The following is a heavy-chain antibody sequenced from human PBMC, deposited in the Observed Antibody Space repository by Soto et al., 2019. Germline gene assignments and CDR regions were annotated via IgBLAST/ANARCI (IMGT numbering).Heavy chain of an antibody. Sequence: SETLSLTCAVHGGSFSGYYWSWIRQPPGKGLEWIGYFYYSGSTNYNPSLKSRVTISVDTSKNQFSLKLSSVTAADTAVYYCARGGWKLFDYWGQGTLVTVSS. J-gene: IGHJ4*02. CDR1: GGSFSGYY. CDR3: ARGGWKLFDY. D-gene: IGHD6-19*01. V-gene: IGHV4-59*01. CDR2: FYYSGST.